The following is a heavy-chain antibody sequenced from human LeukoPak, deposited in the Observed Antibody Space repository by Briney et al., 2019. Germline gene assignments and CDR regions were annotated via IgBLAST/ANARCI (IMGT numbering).Heavy chain of an antibody. CDR2: IYHSGSP. Sequence: SETLSLTCTVSGGSLTNYYWSWIRQPPGKGLEWIAYIYHSGSPNYNPSLKSRITISVDTSKNQFSLKLSSVTAADTAVYYCASLRIADRTCDNWGQGTLVTVSS. D-gene: IGHD6-6*01. CDR1: GGSLTNYY. J-gene: IGHJ4*02. V-gene: IGHV4-59*01. CDR3: ASLRIADRTCDN.